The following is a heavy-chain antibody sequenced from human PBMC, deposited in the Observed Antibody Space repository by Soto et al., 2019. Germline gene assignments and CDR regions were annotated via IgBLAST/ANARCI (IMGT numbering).Heavy chain of an antibody. V-gene: IGHV1-69*13. CDR1: GGTFSSYA. CDR3: AIAYYYGSGSYYIQYSDAFDI. Sequence: SVKVSCKASGGTFSSYAIGWVRQAPGQGLEWMGGIIPILGTANYAQKFQGRVTITADESTSTAYMELSSLRSEDTAVYYCAIAYYYGSGSYYIQYSDAFDIWGQGTMVTVSS. D-gene: IGHD3-10*01. CDR2: IIPILGTA. J-gene: IGHJ3*02.